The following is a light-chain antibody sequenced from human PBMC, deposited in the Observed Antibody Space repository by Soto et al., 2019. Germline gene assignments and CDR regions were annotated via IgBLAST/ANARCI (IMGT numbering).Light chain of an antibody. J-gene: IGKJ4*01. CDR3: QQRSNWPPP. Sequence: EIVLTQSPATLSLSPGERATLSCRASQSVSSYLAWYQQKPGQAPRLLIYDASNRATGIPARFSGSGSGTDFTLTISSLEPADFAVYYCQQRSNWPPPFGGGTKVVIK. CDR1: QSVSSY. V-gene: IGKV3-11*01. CDR2: DAS.